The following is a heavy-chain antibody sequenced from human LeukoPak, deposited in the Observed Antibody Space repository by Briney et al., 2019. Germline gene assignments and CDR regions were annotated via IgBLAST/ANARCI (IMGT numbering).Heavy chain of an antibody. CDR2: ILYSGSA. Sequence: SETLSLTCTVSCGSISSYYGSWIRPPPRKGLGLVGYILYSGSAKYNASLKSRVTISVDTSNNHFSLKLSSVTAAHTAVYYCAKHFGDYGGGTFDIWGQGTMVTASS. CDR1: CGSISSYY. J-gene: IGHJ3*02. D-gene: IGHD4-17*01. CDR3: AKHFGDYGGGTFDI. V-gene: IGHV4-59*01.